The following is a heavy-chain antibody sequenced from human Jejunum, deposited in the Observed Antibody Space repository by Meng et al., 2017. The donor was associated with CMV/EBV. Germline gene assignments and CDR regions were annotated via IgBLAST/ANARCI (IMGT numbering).Heavy chain of an antibody. J-gene: IGHJ5*02. CDR3: ARAYGSGSYSPNYFDP. D-gene: IGHD3-10*01. CDR1: GSLSSGAYL. V-gene: IGHV4-30-4*08. CDR2: IYDSGST. Sequence: GSLSSGAYLWSWVRPPPGKGLEWIGHIYDSGSTDYNPSLKSRVSISTDTSKNHFSLKLTSVTAADTAVYYCARAYGSGSYSPNYFDPWGQGTLVTVSS.